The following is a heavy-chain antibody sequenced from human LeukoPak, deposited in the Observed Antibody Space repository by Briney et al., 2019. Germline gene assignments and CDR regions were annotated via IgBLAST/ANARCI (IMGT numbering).Heavy chain of an antibody. Sequence: SETLSLTCSVSGYAISSGYFWGWIRQPPGKGLEWIGTIYHSGSTYYNPSLKSRVTISVDTSKNQFSLKLSSVTAADTAVYYCARHVTNYYGSGSYAHYFDYWGQGTLVTVSS. V-gene: IGHV4-38-2*02. J-gene: IGHJ4*02. CDR1: GYAISSGYF. CDR3: ARHVTNYYGSGSYAHYFDY. D-gene: IGHD3-10*01. CDR2: IYHSGST.